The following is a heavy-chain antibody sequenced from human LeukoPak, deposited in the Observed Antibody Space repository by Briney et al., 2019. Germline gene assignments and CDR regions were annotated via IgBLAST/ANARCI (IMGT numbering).Heavy chain of an antibody. Sequence: ASVEVSCKASGYTFTGYYMHWVRQAPGQGLEWMGWINPNSGGTNYAQKFQGRVTMTRDTSISTAYMELSRLRSDDTAVYYCARVHRLYSGRLNWFDPWGQGTLVTVSS. V-gene: IGHV1-2*02. CDR1: GYTFTGYY. J-gene: IGHJ5*02. CDR3: ARVHRLYSGRLNWFDP. D-gene: IGHD3-10*01. CDR2: INPNSGGT.